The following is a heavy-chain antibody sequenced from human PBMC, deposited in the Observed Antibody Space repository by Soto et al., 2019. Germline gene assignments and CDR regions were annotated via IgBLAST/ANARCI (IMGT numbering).Heavy chain of an antibody. CDR3: AAVGYYDILTVAQNAELGFFDY. CDR1: GYSFTSYW. J-gene: IGHJ4*02. D-gene: IGHD3-9*01. Sequence: RGESLKISCKGSGYSFTSYWIGWVRQMPGKGLEWMGIIYPGDSDTRYSPSFQGQVTISADKSISTAYLQWSSLKASDTAMYYCAAVGYYDILTVAQNAELGFFDYWGQGTLVTVSS. CDR2: IYPGDSDT. V-gene: IGHV5-51*01.